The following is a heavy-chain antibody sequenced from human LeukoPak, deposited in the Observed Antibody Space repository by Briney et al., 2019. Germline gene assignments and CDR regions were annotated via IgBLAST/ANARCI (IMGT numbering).Heavy chain of an antibody. CDR3: AREFSIAAAGTNFDY. CDR2: INHSGST. J-gene: IGHJ4*02. CDR1: GGSFSGYY. V-gene: IGHV4-34*01. Sequence: SETLSLTCAVYGGSFSGYYWSWIRQPPGKGLEWIGEINHSGSTNYNPSLKSRVTISVDTSKNQFSLKLSSVTAADTAVYYCAREFSIAAAGTNFDYWGQGTLVTVSS. D-gene: IGHD6-13*01.